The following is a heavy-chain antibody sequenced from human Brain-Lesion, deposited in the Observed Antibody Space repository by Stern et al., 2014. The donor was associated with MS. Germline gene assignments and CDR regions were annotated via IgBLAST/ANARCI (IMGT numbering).Heavy chain of an antibody. D-gene: IGHD2-15*01. CDR3: AGEEDIRYCSGGSCTGNWFDP. V-gene: IGHV4-39*01. CDR2: IYYSGNT. Sequence: VQLEESGPGLVKPSETLSLTCTVAGGSVSSTSYAWAWIRQPPGKGLEWIGTIYYSGNTYYSPSLKSRFTISLDTAKNQFSLQLRSVTAADTAVYYCAGEEDIRYCSGGSCTGNWFDPWGQGTLVTVSS. J-gene: IGHJ5*02. CDR1: GGSVSSTSYA.